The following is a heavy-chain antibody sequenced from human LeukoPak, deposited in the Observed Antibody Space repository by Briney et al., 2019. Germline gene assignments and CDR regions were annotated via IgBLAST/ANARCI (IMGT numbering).Heavy chain of an antibody. J-gene: IGHJ6*03. CDR2: ISDYNLKI. CDR1: GYPFITSG. Sequence: ASVKVSCKASGYPFITSGINWVRQAPGLGLEWMGWISDYNLKINYAQNFQGKVTLATDTSTSTAYMELRSLRSDDTAVYYCARGMVRGVNNYYYYYMDVWGKGTTVTVSS. CDR3: ARGMVRGVNNYYYYYMDV. V-gene: IGHV1-18*01. D-gene: IGHD3-10*01.